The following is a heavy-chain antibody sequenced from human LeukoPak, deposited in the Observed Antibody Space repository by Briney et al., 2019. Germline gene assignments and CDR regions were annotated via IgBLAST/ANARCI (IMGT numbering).Heavy chain of an antibody. CDR2: IDYSGST. D-gene: IGHD3-22*01. CDR1: GGSISSSSYY. CDR3: ARSPGRYDSSGDVDY. J-gene: IGHJ4*02. Sequence: PSETLSLTCSVSGGSISSSSYYWGWIRQPPGKGLEWIGSIDYSGSTYYNPSLKSRATISVDTYKNQFSLKLSSVTAADTAVYYCARSPGRYDSSGDVDYWGQGTLVTVSS. V-gene: IGHV4-39*01.